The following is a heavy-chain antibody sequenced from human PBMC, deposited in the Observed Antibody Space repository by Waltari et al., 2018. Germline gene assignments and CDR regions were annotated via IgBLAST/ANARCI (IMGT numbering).Heavy chain of an antibody. CDR3: ARDYCDRDSWHGMNV. CDR2: SAYKKRNR. J-gene: IGHJ6*02. V-gene: IGHV3-30*15. CDR1: EFTFSSYA. Sequence: QVQLVESGGGVVQPGRSLRLSCAASEFTFSSYAMLWVRQAPGKGVELVAVSAYKKRNRDSVDAVNGRFTIARDNSKKMFYLRMSSLRAEDTAGYYCARDYCDRDSWHGMNVWGEGTTVAFAS. D-gene: IGHD3-22*01.